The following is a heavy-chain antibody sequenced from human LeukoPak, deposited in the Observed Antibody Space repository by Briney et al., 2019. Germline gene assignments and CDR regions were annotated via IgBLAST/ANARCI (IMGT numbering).Heavy chain of an antibody. CDR2: IYQSGTT. D-gene: IGHD2-15*01. CDR1: GASISSGGYS. Sequence: SETLSLTCAVSGASISSGGYSWSWIRQPPGKGLEWIGYIYQSGTTYYNPSLKSRVTISVDTSKNQFSLKLSSVTAADTAVYYCASNVADYWGQGTLVTVSS. CDR3: ASNVADY. V-gene: IGHV4-30-2*01. J-gene: IGHJ4*02.